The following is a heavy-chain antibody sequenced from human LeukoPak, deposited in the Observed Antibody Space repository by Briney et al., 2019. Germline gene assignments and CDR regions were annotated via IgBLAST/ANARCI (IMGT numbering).Heavy chain of an antibody. CDR3: ARASGYDLYYYYYMDV. V-gene: IGHV4-61*05. CDR2: IYYSGST. CDR1: GGSISSNHYY. Sequence: PSETLSLTCTVSGGSISSNHYYWDWIRQPPGKGLEWIGYIYYSGSTNYNPSLKSRVTISVDTSKNQFSLKLSSVTAADTAVYYCARASGYDLYYYYYMDVWGKGTTVTISS. J-gene: IGHJ6*03. D-gene: IGHD5-12*01.